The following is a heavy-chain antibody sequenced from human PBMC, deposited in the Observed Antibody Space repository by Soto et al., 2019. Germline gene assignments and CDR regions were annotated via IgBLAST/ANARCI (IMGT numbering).Heavy chain of an antibody. CDR2: ISSSSYTM. CDR3: ASDGYY. CDR1: GFTFSHYS. V-gene: IGHV3-48*02. J-gene: IGHJ4*02. Sequence: EVQLVESGGGLVQPGGSLRLSCAASGFTFSHYSMNWVRQAPGKGLEWVSYISSSSYTMNYADSVKGRFTISRHNAKNSLYRQLNTLRDEAMAVYYCASDGYYWGQVTLGTDAS.